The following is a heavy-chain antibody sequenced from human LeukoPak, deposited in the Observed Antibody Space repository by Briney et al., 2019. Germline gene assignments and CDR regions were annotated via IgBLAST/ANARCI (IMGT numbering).Heavy chain of an antibody. D-gene: IGHD6-13*01. CDR3: AKDRSSIAAAGGLDY. V-gene: IGHV3-23*01. J-gene: IGHJ4*02. Sequence: GGSLRLSCAAAGFSFSSYAMSWVRQAPGKGLERVSAISGSAYSTYYADSVEGRFTISRDNSKNTLYLQMNSLRAEDTVVYYCAKDRSSIAAAGGLDYWGQGTLVTVSS. CDR2: ISGSAYST. CDR1: GFSFSSYA.